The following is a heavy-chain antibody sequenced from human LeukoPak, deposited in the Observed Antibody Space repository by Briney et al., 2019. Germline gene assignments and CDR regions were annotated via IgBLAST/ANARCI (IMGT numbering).Heavy chain of an antibody. D-gene: IGHD3-22*01. V-gene: IGHV1-18*01. CDR1: GYTFTSYG. CDR3: ARDLYYYDSSGYYYVI. J-gene: IGHJ4*02. CDR2: ISAYNGNT. Sequence: ASVKVSCKASGYTFTSYGISWVRQAPGQGLEWMGWISAYNGNTNYAQKLQGRVTMTTDTSTSTAYMELRSLRSDDTAVYYCARDLYYYDSSGYYYVIWGQGTLVTVSS.